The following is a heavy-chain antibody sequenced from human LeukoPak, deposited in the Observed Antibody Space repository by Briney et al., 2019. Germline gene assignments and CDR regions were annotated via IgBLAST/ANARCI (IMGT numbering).Heavy chain of an antibody. CDR1: GFIFSSYG. V-gene: IGHV3-33*01. CDR3: ARRAPGPLGSYYFDY. Sequence: GGSLRLSCAASGFIFSSYGMNWVRQAPGKGLEWVAIIWFDGSNKYYADSVKGRFTISRDNSKNTLYLQMNSLRAEDTAVYYCARRAPGPLGSYYFDYWGQGTLVTVSS. J-gene: IGHJ4*02. CDR2: IWFDGSNK. D-gene: IGHD3-10*01.